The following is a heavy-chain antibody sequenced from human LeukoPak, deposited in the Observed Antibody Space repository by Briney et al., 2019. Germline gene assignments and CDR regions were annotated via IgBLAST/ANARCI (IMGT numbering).Heavy chain of an antibody. J-gene: IGHJ5*02. Sequence: SETLSLTCTVSGASISSRSYSWGWIRQPPGKGLAWIGSFYYSGIAYHNPSLKSRVTISVDTSKNQFSLKLSSVTAADTAVYYCAREIAVAGTRWFDPWGQGTLVTVSS. CDR1: GASISSRSYS. CDR3: AREIAVAGTRWFDP. CDR2: FYYSGIA. V-gene: IGHV4-39*02. D-gene: IGHD6-19*01.